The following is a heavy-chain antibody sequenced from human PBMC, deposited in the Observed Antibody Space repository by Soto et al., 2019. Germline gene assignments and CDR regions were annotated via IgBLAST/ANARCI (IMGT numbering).Heavy chain of an antibody. Sequence: PSETLSLTCTVSGGSFSGYFWTWIRQPPGKGLEWLAEINHSGITNYNPSGESRVSMSVDTSKNQFSLNLSSVTAADTAVYYCARTTGAGYCSSWKPYYFDYWGQGTLVTVSA. CDR3: ARTTGAGYCSSWKPYYFDY. CDR2: INHSGIT. CDR1: GGSFSGYF. D-gene: IGHD6-13*01. J-gene: IGHJ4*02. V-gene: IGHV4-34*10.